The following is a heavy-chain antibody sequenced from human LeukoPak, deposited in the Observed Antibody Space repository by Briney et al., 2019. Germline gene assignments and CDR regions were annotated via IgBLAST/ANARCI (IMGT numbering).Heavy chain of an antibody. J-gene: IGHJ4*02. Sequence: SGGSLRLSCAASGFTVSINYMSWVRQAPGKGLEWVSVIYSGGSTYYADSVKGRFTISRDNSKNTLYLQMNSLRAEDTAVYYCARDSRGYYYFDYWGQGTLVTVSS. CDR1: GFTVSINY. D-gene: IGHD3-10*01. CDR2: IYSGGST. CDR3: ARDSRGYYYFDY. V-gene: IGHV3-66*01.